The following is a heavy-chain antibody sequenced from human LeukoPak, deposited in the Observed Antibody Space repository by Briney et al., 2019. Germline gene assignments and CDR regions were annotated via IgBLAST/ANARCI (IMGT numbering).Heavy chain of an antibody. CDR1: GDSVSSNSAA. Sequence: QTLSLTCAISGDSVSSNSAAWNWIRQSPSRGLEWLGRTYYRSKWYNDYAVSVKSRITINPDTSKNQFSLQLNSVTPEDTAVYYCAGDAGIAAAGTGRGWFDPWGQGTLVTVSS. V-gene: IGHV6-1*01. D-gene: IGHD6-13*01. CDR3: AGDAGIAAAGTGRGWFDP. CDR2: TYYRSKWYN. J-gene: IGHJ5*02.